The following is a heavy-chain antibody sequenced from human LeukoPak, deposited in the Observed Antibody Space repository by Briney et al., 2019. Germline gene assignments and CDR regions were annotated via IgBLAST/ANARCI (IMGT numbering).Heavy chain of an antibody. CDR2: IYSGGST. Sequence: PGGSLRPSCAASGFTVSSNYMSWVRQAPGKGLEWVSIIYSGGSTYYADSVRGRFTISRDNSKNTLYLLMNSLRAEDTAVYYCATSGWWGYFDYWGQGTLVTVSS. CDR3: ATSGWWGYFDY. CDR1: GFTVSSNY. D-gene: IGHD6-19*01. J-gene: IGHJ4*02. V-gene: IGHV3-66*01.